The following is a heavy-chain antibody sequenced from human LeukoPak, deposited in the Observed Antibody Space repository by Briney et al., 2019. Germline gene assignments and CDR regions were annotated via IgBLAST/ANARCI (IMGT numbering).Heavy chain of an antibody. CDR3: AIGKGVGSYPFDY. Sequence: GASVKVSCKASGYTFTSYYMHWVRQAPGQGLEWMGIINPSGGSTSYAQKFQGRVTMTTDTSTSTAYMELRSLRSDDTAVYYCAIGKGVGSYPFDYWGQGTLVTVSS. J-gene: IGHJ4*02. V-gene: IGHV1-46*01. D-gene: IGHD1-26*01. CDR2: INPSGGST. CDR1: GYTFTSYY.